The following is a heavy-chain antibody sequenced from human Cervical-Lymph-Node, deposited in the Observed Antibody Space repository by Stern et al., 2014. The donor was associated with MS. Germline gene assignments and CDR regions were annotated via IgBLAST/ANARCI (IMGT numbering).Heavy chain of an antibody. CDR2: ISGYNGDT. Sequence: QLVQSGTEVRKPGASVKVSCRASGYTFTSFGISWVRRTPGQGLEFMGWISGYNGDTKYSQKFQGRVVLTTDTSTSTAYMDLTSLGSDDTAMYYCARGPYCSSTSCYTNGYYFYGLDVWGQGTTVTVSS. CDR3: ARGPYCSSTSCYTNGYYFYGLDV. J-gene: IGHJ6*02. D-gene: IGHD2-2*02. CDR1: GYTFTSFG. V-gene: IGHV1-18*01.